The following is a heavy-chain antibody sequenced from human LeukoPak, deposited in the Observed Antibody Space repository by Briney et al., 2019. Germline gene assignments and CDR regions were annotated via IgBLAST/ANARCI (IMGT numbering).Heavy chain of an antibody. Sequence: SETLSLTCTVSGGSISSYYWSWIRQPPGKGLEWIGYIYYSGSTNYNPSLKSRVTISVDTSKNQFSLKLSSVTAADTAVYYCARGDCSGGSCYHGYWGQGTLVTVSS. CDR1: GGSISSYY. D-gene: IGHD2-15*01. CDR2: IYYSGST. V-gene: IGHV4-59*01. CDR3: ARGDCSGGSCYHGY. J-gene: IGHJ4*02.